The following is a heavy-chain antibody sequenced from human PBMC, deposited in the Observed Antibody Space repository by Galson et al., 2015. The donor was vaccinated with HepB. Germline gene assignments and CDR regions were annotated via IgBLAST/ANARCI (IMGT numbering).Heavy chain of an antibody. CDR2: IYPGDSDT. J-gene: IGHJ5*02. V-gene: IGHV5-51*01. CDR3: ARRSDGSFMYFFDH. CDR1: GYDFGTYR. D-gene: IGHD1-1*01. Sequence: QSGAEVKKPGESLKISCTASGYDFGTYRIGWVRQVPGEGLQWMGIIYPGDSDTRYNPSFQGHVTISLDSSINTAFLHWNSLKTSDTAIYYCARRSDGSFMYFFDHWGQGTLVTVSS.